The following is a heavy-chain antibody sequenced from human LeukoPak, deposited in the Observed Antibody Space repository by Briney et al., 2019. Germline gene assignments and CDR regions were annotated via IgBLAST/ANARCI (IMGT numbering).Heavy chain of an antibody. Sequence: SETLSLTCIVSGGFISGYYWNWIRQPAGKGLEWIGRIYTNVITNYNPSLKSRVTMSVDTSKNQFSLMLSSVTAADTAVYYCARGRSLYFDYWGQGTLVTVSS. CDR2: IYTNVIT. CDR1: GGFISGYY. V-gene: IGHV4-4*07. CDR3: ARGRSLYFDY. J-gene: IGHJ4*02.